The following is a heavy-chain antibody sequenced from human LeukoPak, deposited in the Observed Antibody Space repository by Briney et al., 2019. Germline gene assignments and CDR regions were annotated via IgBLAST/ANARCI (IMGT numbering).Heavy chain of an antibody. D-gene: IGHD2-15*01. V-gene: IGHV3-7*01. CDR1: GFAFSSYW. CDR2: IKEDGSEK. Sequence: GGSLRLSCTASGFAFSSYWMTWVRQAPGKGLEWVAHIKEDGSEKYYVNSVKGRFNISRDNAKNSLFLQMNSLRAEDTAVYYCAKARGEQNGGSNYWGQGTQVIVSS. CDR3: AKARGEQNGGSNY. J-gene: IGHJ4*02.